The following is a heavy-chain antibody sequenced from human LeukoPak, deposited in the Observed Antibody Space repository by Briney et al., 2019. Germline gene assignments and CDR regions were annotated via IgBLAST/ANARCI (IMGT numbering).Heavy chain of an antibody. CDR1: GFIFRSYG. V-gene: IGHV3-23*05. Sequence: GSLRLSCAASGFIFRSYGMNWVRQAPGKGLEWVSGIYTNGRDTRYAESVKGRFTISRDNSKNTLYLQMHCLRVEDTAVYYCAHLVWEYVGGLDVWGQGTTVTVSS. CDR3: AHLVWEYVGGLDV. J-gene: IGHJ6*02. D-gene: IGHD1-26*01. CDR2: IYTNGRDT.